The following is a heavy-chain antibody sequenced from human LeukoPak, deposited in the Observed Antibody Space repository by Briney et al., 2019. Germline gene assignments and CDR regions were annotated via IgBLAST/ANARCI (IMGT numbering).Heavy chain of an antibody. D-gene: IGHD3-10*01. J-gene: IGHJ4*02. CDR2: ICTNGGST. CDR1: GFTFSSFA. CDR3: VKTQGMVRGDFDY. V-gene: IGHV3-64D*06. Sequence: GGSLRLSCSASGFTFSSFAMHWVRQAPGKGLEYISTICTNGGSTYYADSVRGRFTISRDNSKNTLYLQMNSLRAKDTAVYYCVKTQGMVRGDFDYWGQRTLVTVSS.